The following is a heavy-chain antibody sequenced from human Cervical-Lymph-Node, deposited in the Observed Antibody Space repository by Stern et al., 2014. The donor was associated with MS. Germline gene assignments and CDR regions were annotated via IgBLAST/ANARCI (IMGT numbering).Heavy chain of an antibody. D-gene: IGHD6-19*01. Sequence: QVQLVQSGGGVVQPGRSLRLSCAASGFIFSRNGMHWVRQAPGKGLEWVAVIWYDGSNDKYVDSVKCRFTISRDNSKNTLYLQMNSLRVEDTAVYYCLAYASGDNINHWGQGTLVTVSS. V-gene: IGHV3-33*03. CDR3: LAYASGDNINH. CDR1: GFIFSRNG. J-gene: IGHJ4*01. CDR2: IWYDGSND.